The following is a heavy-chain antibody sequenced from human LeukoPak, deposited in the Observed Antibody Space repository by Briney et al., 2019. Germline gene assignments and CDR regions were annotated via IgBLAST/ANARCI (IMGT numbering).Heavy chain of an antibody. V-gene: IGHV4-59*11. Sequence: SETLSLTCTVSGASISSHYWSWIRQPPGKGLEWIGYISYSASTNYNPSLKSRVTISVDTYKNQFYLKLRSVTAADTAVYFCAIYYYDSSGYYYFDYWSQGTLVSVSS. CDR2: ISYSAST. D-gene: IGHD3-22*01. J-gene: IGHJ4*02. CDR1: GASISSHY. CDR3: AIYYYDSSGYYYFDY.